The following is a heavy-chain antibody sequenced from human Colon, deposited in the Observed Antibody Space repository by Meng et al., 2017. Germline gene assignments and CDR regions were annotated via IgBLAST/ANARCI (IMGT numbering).Heavy chain of an antibody. V-gene: IGHV4-31*02. D-gene: IGHD5-18*01. CDR1: GDAVTSGGYY. J-gene: IGHJ4*02. CDR3: ARGNGYSYGPFDY. Sequence: SCTVSGDAVTSGGYYWSWIRQHPGKGLEWIGHVYPSGNTYYNPSLESRITISLDTSKNQFSLNLTSVTAADTAVYFCARGNGYSYGPFDYWGQGTLVTVSS. CDR2: VYPSGNT.